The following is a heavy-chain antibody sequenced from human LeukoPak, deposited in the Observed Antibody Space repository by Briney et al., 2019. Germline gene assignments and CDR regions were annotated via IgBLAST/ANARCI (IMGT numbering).Heavy chain of an antibody. CDR2: INPNSGGT. V-gene: IGHV1-2*02. CDR1: GYTFTGYY. D-gene: IGHD3-3*01. CDR3: AGTTDKFDVIFGVVNRPFDP. Sequence: AASVKVSCKASGYTFTGYYMHWVRQAPGQGLEWMGWINPNSGGTNYAQKFQGRVTMTRDTSISTAYMELSRLRSDDTAVYYCAGTTDKFDVIFGVVNRPFDPWGQGTLVTVSS. J-gene: IGHJ5*02.